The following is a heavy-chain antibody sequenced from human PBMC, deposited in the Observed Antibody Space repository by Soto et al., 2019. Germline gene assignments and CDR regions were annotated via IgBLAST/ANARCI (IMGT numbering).Heavy chain of an antibody. J-gene: IGHJ4*02. CDR3: TRVGGYYGDYPNFDY. Sequence: LSLTCSVSGSSIRPYYWSWIRQPPGKGLEWIGNIYYSGSTNYNPSLKSRVIISVASSKNQLSLRLNSVTAADTAVYYCTRVGGYYGDYPNFDYWGQGALVTVSS. V-gene: IGHV4-59*01. CDR2: IYYSGST. CDR1: GSSIRPYY. D-gene: IGHD4-17*01.